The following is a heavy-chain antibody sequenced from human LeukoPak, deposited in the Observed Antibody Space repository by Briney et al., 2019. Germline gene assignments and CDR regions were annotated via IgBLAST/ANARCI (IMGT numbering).Heavy chain of an antibody. V-gene: IGHV3-21*01. CDR1: GYTYSSYN. J-gene: IGHJ3*02. CDR3: AIAEARDLGSFDI. CDR2: ISSSSTYI. D-gene: IGHD3-16*01. Sequence: PGGSLRLSCKASGYTYSSYNMNWVRQAPGKGLEWVSSISSSSTYIYYADSVKGRFTISRDNAKNSLSLQMNSLRAEDTAVYYCAIAEARDLGSFDIWGQGTMVTVSS.